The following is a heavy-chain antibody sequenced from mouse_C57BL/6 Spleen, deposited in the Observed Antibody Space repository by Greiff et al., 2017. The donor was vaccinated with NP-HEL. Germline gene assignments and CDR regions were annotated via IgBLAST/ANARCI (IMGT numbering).Heavy chain of an antibody. CDR1: GYTFTSYW. J-gene: IGHJ2*01. CDR3: ATLWLRRTGYYFDY. V-gene: IGHV1-59*01. Sequence: QVQLQQPGAELVRPGTSVKLSCKASGYTFTSYWMHWVKQRPGQGLEWIGVIDPSDSYTNYNQKFKGKATLTVDPSSSTAYMQLSSLTSEDSAVYYCATLWLRRTGYYFDYWGQGTTLTVSS. D-gene: IGHD2-2*01. CDR2: IDPSDSYT.